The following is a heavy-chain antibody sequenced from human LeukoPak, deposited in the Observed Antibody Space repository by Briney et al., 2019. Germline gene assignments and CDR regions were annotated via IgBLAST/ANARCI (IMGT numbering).Heavy chain of an antibody. Sequence: SETLSLTCAVYGGSFSGYYWSWIRQPPGKGLEWIGEINHSGSTNYNPSLKSRVTISVDTSKNQFSLKLSSVTAADTAVYYCARPSSHGGLDAFDIWGQGTMVTVSS. D-gene: IGHD4-23*01. J-gene: IGHJ3*02. CDR3: ARPSSHGGLDAFDI. V-gene: IGHV4-34*01. CDR1: GGSFSGYY. CDR2: INHSGST.